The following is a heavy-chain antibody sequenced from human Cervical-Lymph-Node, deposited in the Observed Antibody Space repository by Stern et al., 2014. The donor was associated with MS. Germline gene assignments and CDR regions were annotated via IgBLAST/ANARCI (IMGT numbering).Heavy chain of an antibody. CDR1: GFTFSSYW. Sequence: EVQLVESGGGLVQPGGSLRLSCAASGFTFSSYWMNWVRQAPGKGLEWVGNIKEDGSETYYVDSVQGRFTISTDNAKNTLLLQMNSLRAEDTAVYYCARGSDTWGQGTLVTVSS. D-gene: IGHD2-15*01. CDR3: ARGSDT. J-gene: IGHJ5*02. CDR2: IKEDGSET. V-gene: IGHV3-7*01.